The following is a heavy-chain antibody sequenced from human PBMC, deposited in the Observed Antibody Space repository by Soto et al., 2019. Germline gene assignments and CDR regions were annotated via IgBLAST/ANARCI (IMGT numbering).Heavy chain of an antibody. Sequence: QVQLVQSGAEVKKPGASVKVSCKASGYTFTSYAMHWVRQAPGQRPEWMGWINGGNGNTKCSQKFQGRVTITRDTSASKAYMEMSSLRSEDTAVYYCARTTRGRFILDYWGQGTLVTVSS. CDR2: INGGNGNT. CDR3: ARTTRGRFILDY. D-gene: IGHD3-9*01. V-gene: IGHV1-3*01. CDR1: GYTFTSYA. J-gene: IGHJ4*02.